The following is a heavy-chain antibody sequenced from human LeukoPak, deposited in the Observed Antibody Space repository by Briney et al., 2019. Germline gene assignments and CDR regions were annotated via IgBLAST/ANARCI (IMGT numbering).Heavy chain of an antibody. CDR2: ILYDGSNK. CDR1: GLTFSSYA. CDR3: ARVTGVSFHFDY. D-gene: IGHD2-8*01. J-gene: IGHJ4*02. Sequence: PGRSLTLSCAPSGLTFSSYAMHWVRQAPSKGLEWVAAILYDGSNKYYSDSVKGRFTISRDNSKNTLYLQMNSLRAEDTAVYYCARVTGVSFHFDYWGQGTLVTVSS. V-gene: IGHV3-30*04.